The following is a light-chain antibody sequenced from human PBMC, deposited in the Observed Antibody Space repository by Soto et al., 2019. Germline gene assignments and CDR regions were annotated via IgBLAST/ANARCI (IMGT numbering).Light chain of an antibody. J-gene: IGKJ1*01. CDR1: QSVSSSY. CDR2: GAS. Sequence: EIVLTQSPGTLSLSPGERATVSCRASQSVSSSYLAWYQQKPGQAPRLLIYGASSRATVIPDRFSGSGSGTDVTLTISRRESEDFAVYYCQQYGSSPRTFGQGTKVEIK. V-gene: IGKV3-20*01. CDR3: QQYGSSPRT.